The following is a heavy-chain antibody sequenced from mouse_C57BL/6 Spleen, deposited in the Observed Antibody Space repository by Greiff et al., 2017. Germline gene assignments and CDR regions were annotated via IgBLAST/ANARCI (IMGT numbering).Heavy chain of an antibody. CDR2: ISDGGSYT. CDR1: GFTFSSYA. D-gene: IGHD3-3*01. Sequence: EVMLVESGGGLVKPGGSLKLSCAASGFTFSSYAMSWVRQTPEKRLEWVATISDGGSYTYYPDNVKGRFTISRDNAKNNLYLQMSHLKSEDTAMYYCARDRDVSYYFDYWGQGTTLTVSS. CDR3: ARDRDVSYYFDY. J-gene: IGHJ2*01. V-gene: IGHV5-4*01.